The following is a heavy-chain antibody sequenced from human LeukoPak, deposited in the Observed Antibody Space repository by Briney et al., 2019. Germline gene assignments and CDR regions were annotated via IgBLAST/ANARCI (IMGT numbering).Heavy chain of an antibody. Sequence: GASVKVSCNASGGPFSSYAISWVRQASGTGLEWMGRIIPIFCIAHCAQKFQGRVTITADKSTSTAYMELSSLRSEDTAVYYCATYVDTAMVDDYWGQGTLVTVSS. J-gene: IGHJ4*02. CDR1: GGPFSSYA. D-gene: IGHD5-18*01. CDR2: IIPIFCIA. CDR3: ATYVDTAMVDDY. V-gene: IGHV1-69*04.